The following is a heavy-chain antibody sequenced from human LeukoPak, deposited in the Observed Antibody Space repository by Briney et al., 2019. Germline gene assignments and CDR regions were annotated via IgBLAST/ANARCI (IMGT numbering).Heavy chain of an antibody. Sequence: GGSLRLSCAASGFSFSSYWMHWVREAAGKGLVWVSRIKSDGISTTYADSVKGRFTISRDNAKNTLYLQMNSLRAEDTAVYYCARDRHYNMDVWGQGTTVTVSS. CDR2: IKSDGIST. J-gene: IGHJ6*02. CDR3: ARDRHYNMDV. V-gene: IGHV3-74*01. CDR1: GFSFSSYW.